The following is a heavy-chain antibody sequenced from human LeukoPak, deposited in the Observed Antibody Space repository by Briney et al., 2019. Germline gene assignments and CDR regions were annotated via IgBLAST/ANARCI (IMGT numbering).Heavy chain of an antibody. D-gene: IGHD3-10*01. Sequence: PSETLSLTCTVSGGSISSSSYYWGWIRQPPGKGLEWIGEINHSGSTNYNPSLKSRVTISVDTSKSQFSLKLSSVTAADTAVYYCARQGYYYGSGSRPYFDYWGQGTLVTVSS. V-gene: IGHV4-39*01. CDR3: ARQGYYYGSGSRPYFDY. CDR2: INHSGST. J-gene: IGHJ4*02. CDR1: GGSISSSSYY.